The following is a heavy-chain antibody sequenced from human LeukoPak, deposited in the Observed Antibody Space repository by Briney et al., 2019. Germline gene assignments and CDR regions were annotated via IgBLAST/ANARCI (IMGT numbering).Heavy chain of an antibody. CDR3: ARGGYGAGDSGGYYYEFDS. V-gene: IGHV1-8*01. J-gene: IGHJ4*02. Sequence: GASVKVSCKASGYTFTNFDINWVRQATGQGVEWMGWVIPKSGNTAYAQKFQGRVTMTSNISINTAYMELSSLSSDDTAVYYCARGGYGAGDSGGYYYEFDSWGQGALVTASS. CDR1: GYTFTNFD. D-gene: IGHD3-22*01. CDR2: VIPKSGNT.